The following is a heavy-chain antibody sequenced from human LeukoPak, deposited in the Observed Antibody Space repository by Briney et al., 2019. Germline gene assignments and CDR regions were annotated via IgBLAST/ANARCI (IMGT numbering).Heavy chain of an antibody. V-gene: IGHV4-4*08. J-gene: IGHJ4*02. D-gene: IGHD1-26*01. CDR2: ICTSGST. CDR1: GGSINSYY. CDR3: ARGPHSGSYQFDY. Sequence: PSETLSLTCSVSGGSINSYYWSWIRQPPGKGLEWIAYICTSGSTNYNPSLKSRVTISGDTSKNQFSLKLSSVTAADTAVYYCARGPHSGSYQFDYWGQGTLVTVSS.